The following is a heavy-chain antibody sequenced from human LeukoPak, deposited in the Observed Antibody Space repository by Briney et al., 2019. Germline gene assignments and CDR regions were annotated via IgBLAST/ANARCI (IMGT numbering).Heavy chain of an antibody. J-gene: IGHJ4*02. CDR2: INHSGST. V-gene: IGHV4-34*01. D-gene: IGHD3-16*02. CDR3: ARAGRYVWGSYRPPIDFDY. Sequence: SETLSLTCAVYGGSFSGYYWSWIRQPPGKGLEWIGEINHSGSTNCNPSLKSRVTISVDTSKNQFSLKLSSVTAADTAVYYCARAGRYVWGSYRPPIDFDYWDQGTLVTVSS. CDR1: GGSFSGYY.